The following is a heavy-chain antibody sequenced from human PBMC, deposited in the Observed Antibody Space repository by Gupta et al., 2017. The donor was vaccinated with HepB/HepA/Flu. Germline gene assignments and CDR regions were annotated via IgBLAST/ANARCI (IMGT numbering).Heavy chain of an antibody. Sequence: EVQLVESGGGLVKPGGSLSPSCAPSGSTFSSYSMNWVRQAPGKGMEWVSSISSSSIYIYDADSVKGRFTISRDNAKNSLYLKMKRLRAEDTAVYYCARQASTGGGFDYWGQGTLVTVSS. CDR1: GSTFSSYS. CDR3: ARQASTGGGFDY. D-gene: IGHD3-10*01. CDR2: ISSSSIYI. J-gene: IGHJ4*02. V-gene: IGHV3-21*01.